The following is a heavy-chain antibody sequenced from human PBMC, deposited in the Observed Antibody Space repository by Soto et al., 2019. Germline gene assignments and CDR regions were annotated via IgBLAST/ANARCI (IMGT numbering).Heavy chain of an antibody. J-gene: IGHJ6*02. CDR3: ARIGDFYYYYYGMDV. CDR1: GGSISSSNW. D-gene: IGHD3-3*01. V-gene: IGHV4-4*02. CDR2: IYHSGST. Sequence: SETLSLTCAVSGGSISSSNWWSWVRQPPGKGLEWIGEIYHSGSTNYNPSLKSRVTISVDKSKNQFSLKLSSVTAADTAVYYCARIGDFYYYYYGMDVWGQGTTVTASS.